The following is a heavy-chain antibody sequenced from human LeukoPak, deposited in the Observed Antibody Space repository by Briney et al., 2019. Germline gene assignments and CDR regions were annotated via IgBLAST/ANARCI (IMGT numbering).Heavy chain of an antibody. Sequence: GRSLRLSCAASGFPFSSYAMHWVRQAPGKGLEWVAVISYDGSNKYYADSVKGRVIISRDNSKNTLYLQMNSLRAEDTAVYYCARARSGWYLGQFDYWGQGTLVTVSS. CDR1: GFPFSSYA. CDR3: ARARSGWYLGQFDY. D-gene: IGHD6-19*01. CDR2: ISYDGSNK. J-gene: IGHJ4*02. V-gene: IGHV3-30*04.